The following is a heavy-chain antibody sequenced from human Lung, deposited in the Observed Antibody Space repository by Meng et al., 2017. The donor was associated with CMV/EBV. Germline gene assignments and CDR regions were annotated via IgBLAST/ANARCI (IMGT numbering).Heavy chain of an antibody. J-gene: IGHJ1*01. CDR1: GFTFSSYW. CDR3: AGTAAAGISWSEYFQH. D-gene: IGHD6-13*01. CDR2: IKQDGSEK. Sequence: LTXAASGFTFSSYWMSWVRQAPGKGLEWVANIKQDGSEKYYVDSVKGRFTISRDNAKNSLYLQMNSLRAEDTAVYYCAGTAAAGISWSEYFQHWGQGTLVXVSS. V-gene: IGHV3-7*01.